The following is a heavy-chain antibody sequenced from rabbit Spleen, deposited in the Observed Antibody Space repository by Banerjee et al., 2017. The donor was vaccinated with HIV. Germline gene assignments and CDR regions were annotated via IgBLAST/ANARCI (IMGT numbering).Heavy chain of an antibody. Sequence: QEQLEESGGDLVKPGASLTLTCTASGFSFSSTFWICWVRQAPGKGLEWIACIYTSDDNTYYANWVNGRFTISKTSSTMVTLQMTSLTAADTATYFCARTNGGDSNVYAYSLWGPGTLVTVS. J-gene: IGHJ4*01. D-gene: IGHD6-1*01. V-gene: IGHV1S45*01. CDR2: IYTSDDNT. CDR1: GFSFSSTFW. CDR3: ARTNGGDSNVYAYSL.